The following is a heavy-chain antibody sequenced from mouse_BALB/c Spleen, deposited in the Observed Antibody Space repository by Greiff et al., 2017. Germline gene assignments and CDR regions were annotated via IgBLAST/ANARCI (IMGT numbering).Heavy chain of an antibody. J-gene: IGHJ3*01. CDR2: ISSGGST. CDR1: GFTFSSYA. Sequence: EVNLVESGGGLVKPGGSLKLSCAASGFTFSSYAMSWVRQTPEKRLEWVASISSGGSTYYPDSVKGRFTISRDNARNILYLQMSSLRSEDTAMYYCARGDYDGPPWFAYWGQGTLVTVSA. V-gene: IGHV5-6-5*01. D-gene: IGHD2-4*01. CDR3: ARGDYDGPPWFAY.